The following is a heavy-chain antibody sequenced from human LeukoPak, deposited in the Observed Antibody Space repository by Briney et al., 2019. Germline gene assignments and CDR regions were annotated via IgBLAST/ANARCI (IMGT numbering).Heavy chain of an antibody. V-gene: IGHV1-2*02. CDR2: INPNSGGT. CDR3: ARDRYCSSTSCYAGNWFDP. Sequence: ASVKVSCKASGYTFTGYYMHWVRQAPGQGLEWMGWINPNSGGTSYAQKFQGRVTMTRDTSISTAYMELSRLRSDDTAVYYCARDRYCSSTSCYAGNWFDPWGQGTLVTVSS. D-gene: IGHD2-2*01. J-gene: IGHJ5*02. CDR1: GYTFTGYY.